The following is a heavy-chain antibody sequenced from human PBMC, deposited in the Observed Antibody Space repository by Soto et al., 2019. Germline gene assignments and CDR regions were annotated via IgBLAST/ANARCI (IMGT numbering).Heavy chain of an antibody. J-gene: IGHJ6*02. Sequence: QVPLVQSGAEVKKPGASVKVSCKASGYTFTSYGISWVRQAPGQGLEWMGWISAYNGNTNYAQKLQGRVTMTTDTSTSTAYMELRSLRSDDTAVYYCASSLGIVVVPAAITYYYYYGMDVWGQGTTVTVSS. V-gene: IGHV1-18*01. CDR1: GYTFTSYG. CDR3: ASSLGIVVVPAAITYYYYYGMDV. CDR2: ISAYNGNT. D-gene: IGHD2-2*01.